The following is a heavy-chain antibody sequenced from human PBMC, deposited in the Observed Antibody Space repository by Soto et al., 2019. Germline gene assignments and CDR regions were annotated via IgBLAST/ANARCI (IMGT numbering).Heavy chain of an antibody. CDR1: GGSISSYY. CDR2: IYYSGST. V-gene: IGHV4-59*01. CDR3: ARTYYYDSSGYGY. D-gene: IGHD3-22*01. Sequence: ETLSLTCTVSGGSISSYYWSWIRQPPGKGLEWIGYIYYSGSTNYNPSLKSRVTISVDTSKNQFSLKLSSVTAADTAVYYCARTYYYDSSGYGYWGQGTLVTVSS. J-gene: IGHJ4*02.